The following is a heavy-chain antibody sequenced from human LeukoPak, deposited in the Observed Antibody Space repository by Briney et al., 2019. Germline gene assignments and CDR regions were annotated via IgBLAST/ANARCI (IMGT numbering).Heavy chain of an antibody. CDR1: GFTFSSYA. Sequence: PGGSLRLSCAASGFTFSSYAMHWVRQAPGKGLEWVAVISYDGSNKYYADSVKGRFTISRDNSKNTLYLQMNSLRAEDTAVYYCARKGAYRNLALGNWFDPWGQGTLVTVSS. V-gene: IGHV3-30*01. J-gene: IGHJ5*02. CDR3: ARKGAYRNLALGNWFDP. CDR2: ISYDGSNK. D-gene: IGHD4-11*01.